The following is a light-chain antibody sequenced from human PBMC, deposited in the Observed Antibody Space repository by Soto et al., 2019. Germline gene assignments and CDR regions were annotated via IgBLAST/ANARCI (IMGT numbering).Light chain of an antibody. CDR3: QQRNNWPPSIT. Sequence: EIVLTQSPATLSLSPGERATLSCRASQSVGGHLAWYQQKPGQAPRPLIYDASDRATGIPARFSGSGSETDFTPTISSLEPDDFAVYYCQQRNNWPPSITFGQGTRLQIK. CDR1: QSVGGH. V-gene: IGKV3-11*01. J-gene: IGKJ5*01. CDR2: DAS.